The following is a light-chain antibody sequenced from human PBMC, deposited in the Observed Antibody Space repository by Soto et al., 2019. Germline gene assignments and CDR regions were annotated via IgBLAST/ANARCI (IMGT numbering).Light chain of an antibody. CDR2: DAS. CDR3: QQRSNWPRFT. J-gene: IGKJ3*01. CDR1: QSVSSY. Sequence: EIVLTQSPATLSLSPGERATLSCRASQSVSSYLAWYQQKPGQAPRLLIYDASNRATGIPARFSGSGSGTAFTRTISSLEPEDFAVYYCQQRSNWPRFTFGPGTKVDIK. V-gene: IGKV3-11*01.